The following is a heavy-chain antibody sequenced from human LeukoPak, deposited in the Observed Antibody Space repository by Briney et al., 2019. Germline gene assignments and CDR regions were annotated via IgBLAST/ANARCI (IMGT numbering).Heavy chain of an antibody. CDR3: ARANYYYYYMDV. V-gene: IGHV3-66*01. Sequence: GGSLRLSCAASEFSVGSNYMTWVRQAPGKGLEWVSLIYSGGSTYYADSVKGRFTISRDNSKNTLYLQMNSLRAEDTAVYYCARANYYYYYMDVWGKGTTVTVSS. J-gene: IGHJ6*03. CDR1: EFSVGSNY. CDR2: IYSGGST.